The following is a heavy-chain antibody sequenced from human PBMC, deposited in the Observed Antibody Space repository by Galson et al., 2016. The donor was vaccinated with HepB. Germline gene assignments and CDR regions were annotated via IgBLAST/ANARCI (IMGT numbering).Heavy chain of an antibody. V-gene: IGHV4-59*12. Sequence: ATLSLTCVVSGGSIRPYFWSWIRQSSGKGLEWIGCISHSGTTSYNPSLKNRVTMSIDPSNNQFSLRLTSMTAADTAIYFCARDWKYWGQGIQVTVSS. CDR2: ISHSGTT. D-gene: IGHD1-1*01. CDR1: GGSIRPYF. J-gene: IGHJ4*02. CDR3: ARDWKY.